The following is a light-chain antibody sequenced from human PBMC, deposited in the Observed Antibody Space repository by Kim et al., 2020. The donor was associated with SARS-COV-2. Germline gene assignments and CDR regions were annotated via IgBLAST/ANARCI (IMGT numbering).Light chain of an antibody. J-gene: IGLJ3*02. V-gene: IGLV3-19*01. CDR1: SLRNYY. CDR2: DRN. CDR3: NSRDSSGDHSWV. Sequence: LGQTVRITCQGDSLRNYYATWYQQKPGQAPVLVIYDRNTRPSGIPDRFSGARSGNTASLTITGAQAEDEADYYWNSRDSSGDHSWVFGGGTQLTVL.